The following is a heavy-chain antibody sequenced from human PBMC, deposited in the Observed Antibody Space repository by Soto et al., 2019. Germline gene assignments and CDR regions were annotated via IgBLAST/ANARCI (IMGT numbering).Heavy chain of an antibody. Sequence: VQLLESGGGLVQPGGSLRLSCAASGFTFSNYAMTWVRQAPGKGLEWVSVITGSGGGTYFVDSVKGRFTISRDNSKDAVYLQMNRLRAEGTAVYYCAKPPLTAAGFDYWGQGTLVTVSS. V-gene: IGHV3-23*01. D-gene: IGHD6-13*01. CDR3: AKPPLTAAGFDY. CDR1: GFTFSNYA. J-gene: IGHJ4*02. CDR2: ITGSGGGT.